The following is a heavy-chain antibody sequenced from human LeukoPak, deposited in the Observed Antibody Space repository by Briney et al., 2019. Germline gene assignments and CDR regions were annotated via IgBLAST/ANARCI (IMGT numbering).Heavy chain of an antibody. V-gene: IGHV3-33*06. CDR2: LSPHGNYE. D-gene: IGHD4-17*01. J-gene: IGHJ5*02. CDR3: AKGGGYYGDDLNNWFDP. CDR1: GFTFSDYG. Sequence: GGSLRLSCAASGFTFSDYGIHWVRQAPGKGLEWVAVLSPHGNYEYYADSVQGRFTISRDDSKNTLYLQMNSLRVEDTALYYCAKGGGYYGDDLNNWFDPWGQGTLVTVSS.